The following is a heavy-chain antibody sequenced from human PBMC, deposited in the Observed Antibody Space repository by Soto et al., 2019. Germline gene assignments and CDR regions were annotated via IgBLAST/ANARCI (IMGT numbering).Heavy chain of an antibody. CDR2: ISYDGSNK. J-gene: IGHJ6*02. V-gene: IGHV3-30-3*01. CDR1: GFTCSSYA. D-gene: IGHD6-13*01. Sequence: GGSLRLSCAAAGFTCSSYAMHWVRQAPGKGLEWVAVISYDGSNKYYADSVKGRFTISRDNSKNTLYLQMNSLRAEDTAVYYCIAAAGDYYYYGMDVWGQGTTVTVSS. CDR3: IAAAGDYYYYGMDV.